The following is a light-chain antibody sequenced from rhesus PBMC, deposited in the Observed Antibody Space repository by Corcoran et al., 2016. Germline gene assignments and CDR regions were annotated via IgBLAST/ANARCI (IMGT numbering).Light chain of an antibody. CDR1: QGISND. CDR2: EAS. Sequence: DIQMTQSPSSLSASVGDRVTITCRASQGISNDLAWYQQKPGETPKLLIYEASSFQSGIPSRFSGSGSWTDFTLTISILQPEDFATYYCQHYYSTPLTFGGGTKVEIK. V-gene: IGKV1-25*01. J-gene: IGKJ4*01. CDR3: QHYYSTPLT.